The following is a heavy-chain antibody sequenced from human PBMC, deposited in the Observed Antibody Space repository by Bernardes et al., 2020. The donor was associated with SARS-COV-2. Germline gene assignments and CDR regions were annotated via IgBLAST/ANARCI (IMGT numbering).Heavy chain of an antibody. V-gene: IGHV4-61*02. Sequence: SETLSLTCTVSGGSISSGSYYWSWIRQPAGKGLEWIGRIYTSGSTNYNPSLKSRVTISVDTSKNQFSLKMSSVTAADTAVYYCARELWFGELLYPPTYYFDYWGQGTLVTVSS. CDR2: IYTSGST. J-gene: IGHJ4*02. CDR3: ARELWFGELLYPPTYYFDY. D-gene: IGHD3-10*01. CDR1: GGSISSGSYY.